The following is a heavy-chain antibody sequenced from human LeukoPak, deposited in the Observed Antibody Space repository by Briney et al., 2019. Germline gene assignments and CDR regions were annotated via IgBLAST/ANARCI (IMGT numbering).Heavy chain of an antibody. V-gene: IGHV3-11*01. CDR2: ISSSGSTI. J-gene: IGHJ4*02. CDR3: AGGTGSHDSSGYYYEVGFDY. CDR1: GFTFSDYY. Sequence: GGSLRLSCAASGFTFSDYYMSWIRQAPGKGLEWVSYISSSGSTIYYADSVKGRFTISRDNAKNSLYLQMNSLRAEDTAVYYCAGGTGSHDSSGYYYEVGFDYWGQGTLVTVSS. D-gene: IGHD3-22*01.